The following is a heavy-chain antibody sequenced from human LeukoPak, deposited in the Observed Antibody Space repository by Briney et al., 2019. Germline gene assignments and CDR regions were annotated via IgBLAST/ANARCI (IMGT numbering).Heavy chain of an antibody. CDR3: ARDLQSGPPVG. D-gene: IGHD3-16*01. J-gene: IGHJ4*02. Sequence: PSETLSLTCTVSGGSISGYYWSWIRQSPGKGLEWIGYIYYSGSTNYNPSLKSRVTISVDTSKNQFSLRLSSVTAADTAVYYCARDLQSGPPVGWGQGTLVTVSS. CDR2: IYYSGST. V-gene: IGHV4-59*01. CDR1: GGSISGYY.